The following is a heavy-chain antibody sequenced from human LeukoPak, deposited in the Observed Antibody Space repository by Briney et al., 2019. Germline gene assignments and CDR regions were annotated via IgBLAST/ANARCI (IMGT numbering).Heavy chain of an antibody. CDR1: GYTFTSYA. J-gene: IGHJ6*03. D-gene: IGHD2-15*01. CDR3: ARGGSSYYHYYYYMDV. CDR2: ISAYNGNT. V-gene: IGHV1-18*01. Sequence: ASVKVSCKASGYTFTSYAMHWVRQAPGQGLEWMGWISAYNGNTNYAQKLQGRVTMTTDTSTSTAYMELRSLRSDDTAVYYCARGGSSYYHYYYYMDVWGKGTTVTVSS.